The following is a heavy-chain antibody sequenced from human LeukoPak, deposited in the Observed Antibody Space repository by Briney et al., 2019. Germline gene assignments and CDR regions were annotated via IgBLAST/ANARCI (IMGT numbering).Heavy chain of an antibody. CDR3: ARGLKRIAAPYYYYYYMDV. CDR1: GGSISSSNYY. CDR2: IYYSGST. D-gene: IGHD6-6*01. V-gene: IGHV4-39*07. Sequence: SETLSLTCSVSGGSISSSNYYWGWIRQPPGKGLEWIGCIYYSGSTYYNASVKSRVTLSVDTSKNQFSLKLSSVTAADTAVYYCARGLKRIAAPYYYYYYMDVWGKGTTVTVSS. J-gene: IGHJ6*03.